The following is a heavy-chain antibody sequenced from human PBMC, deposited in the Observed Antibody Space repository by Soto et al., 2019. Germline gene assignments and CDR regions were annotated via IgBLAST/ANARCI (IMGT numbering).Heavy chain of an antibody. CDR1: GYTFTSSG. CDR2: ISSYNGST. D-gene: IGHD5-18*01. J-gene: IGHJ4*02. CDR3: ATDPVDADY. V-gene: IGHV1-18*01. Sequence: QVQLVQSGAEVKKPGASVKVSCKTSGYTFTSSGISWVRQAPGQGLEWMGWISSYNGSTNYAQNLQGRVTMTTDTPTSTAYMEVGSLKSDDTAVYYCATDPVDADYWGQGTLVTVSS.